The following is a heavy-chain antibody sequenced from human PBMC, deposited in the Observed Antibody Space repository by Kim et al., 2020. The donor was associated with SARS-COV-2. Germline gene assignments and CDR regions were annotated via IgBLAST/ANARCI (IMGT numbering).Heavy chain of an antibody. CDR2: INHSGST. CDR3: ARGHTELDIVVVVAATLWWFDP. V-gene: IGHV4-34*01. D-gene: IGHD2-15*01. J-gene: IGHJ5*02. Sequence: SETLSLTCAVYGGSFSGYYWSWIRQPPGKGLEWIGEINHSGSTNYNPSLKSRVTISVDTSKNQFSLKLSSVTAADTAVYYCARGHTELDIVVVVAATLWWFDPWGQGTLVTVSS. CDR1: GGSFSGYY.